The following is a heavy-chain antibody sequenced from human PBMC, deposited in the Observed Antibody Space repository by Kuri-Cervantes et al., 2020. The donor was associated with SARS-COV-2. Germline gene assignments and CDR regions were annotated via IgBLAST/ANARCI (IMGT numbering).Heavy chain of an antibody. CDR3: AKDQHGIVVVVAAVDS. Sequence: GESLKISCAASGFAVSSTYMSWVRQAPGKGLEWVSVIYRGGSTYHADSVRGRFTISRDNSKNTLSLEMNSLRVEDTALYYCAKDQHGIVVVVAAVDSWGQGTLVTVSS. J-gene: IGHJ4*02. CDR2: IYRGGST. V-gene: IGHV3-66*02. D-gene: IGHD2-15*01. CDR1: GFAVSSTY.